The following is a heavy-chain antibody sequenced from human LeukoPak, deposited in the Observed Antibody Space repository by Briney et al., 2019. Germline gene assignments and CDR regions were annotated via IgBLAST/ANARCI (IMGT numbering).Heavy chain of an antibody. CDR3: ARSLYYDILTGNFDY. J-gene: IGHJ4*02. CDR1: GFTFSSYA. Sequence: GASLRLSCAASGFTFSSYAMHWVRQAPGKGLEWVAVISYDGSNKYYADSVKGRFTISRDNSKNTLYLQVNSLRAEDTAVYYCARSLYYDILTGNFDYWGQGTLVTVSS. D-gene: IGHD3-9*01. V-gene: IGHV3-30*04. CDR2: ISYDGSNK.